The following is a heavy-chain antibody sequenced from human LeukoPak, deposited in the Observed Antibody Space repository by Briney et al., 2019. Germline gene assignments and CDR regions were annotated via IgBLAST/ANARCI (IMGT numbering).Heavy chain of an antibody. CDR2: IYYTGST. CDR3: VVDGAMDH. J-gene: IGHJ4*02. V-gene: IGHV4-39*01. Sequence: SETLSLTCTVSGGSISTENYDRGWIRQPPGKGLEWIGNIYYTGSTNYNPSLKGRVTISVDTLKNQFSLRLTSMTAADTAVYYCVVDGAMDHWSQGTLVTVSS. D-gene: IGHD3-16*01. CDR1: GGSISTENYD.